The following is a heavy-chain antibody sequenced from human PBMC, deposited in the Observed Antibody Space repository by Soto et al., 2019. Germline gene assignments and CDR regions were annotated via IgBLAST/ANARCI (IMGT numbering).Heavy chain of an antibody. CDR1: GFTFSSYA. V-gene: IGHV3-23*01. J-gene: IGHJ5*02. CDR3: AKGAITMIVVVKVRNYNWFDP. Sequence: EVQLLESGGGLVQPGGSLRLSCAASGFTFSSYAMSWVRQAPGKGLEWVSAISGSGGSTYYADSVKGRFTISRDNSKNTMYLQMNSLRAEDTAVYYCAKGAITMIVVVKVRNYNWFDPWGQGTLVTVSS. CDR2: ISGSGGST. D-gene: IGHD3-22*01.